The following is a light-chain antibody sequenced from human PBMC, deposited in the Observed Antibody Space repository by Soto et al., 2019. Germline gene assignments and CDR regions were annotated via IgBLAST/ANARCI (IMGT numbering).Light chain of an antibody. Sequence: EIVLTQSPGTLSLSPGERATLSCRASQSVSSNYLALYQQKPGQAPRLLIYGASSRATGIPDRFSGSRSGTDFTRTISRLETDDFSVYYCQQYGSSRTFGQGTRPESK. J-gene: IGKJ5*01. CDR3: QQYGSSRT. CDR1: QSVSSNY. V-gene: IGKV3-20*01. CDR2: GAS.